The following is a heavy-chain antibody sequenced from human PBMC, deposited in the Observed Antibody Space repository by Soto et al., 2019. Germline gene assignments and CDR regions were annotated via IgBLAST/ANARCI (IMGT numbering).Heavy chain of an antibody. CDR2: IYYSGST. J-gene: IGHJ4*02. CDR1: GGSISSYY. Sequence: SETLSLTCTVSGGSISSYYWSWIRQPPGKGLEWIGYIYYSGSTNYNPSLKSRVTISVDTSKNQFSLKLSSVTAADTAVYYCGRLEEQWLDFDYWGQGTLVTVSS. CDR3: GRLEEQWLDFDY. V-gene: IGHV4-59*08. D-gene: IGHD6-19*01.